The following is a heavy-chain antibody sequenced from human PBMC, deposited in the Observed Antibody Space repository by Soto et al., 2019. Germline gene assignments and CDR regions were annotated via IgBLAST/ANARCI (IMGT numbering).Heavy chain of an antibody. J-gene: IGHJ6*02. Sequence: AASVKVSCKASGGSLSNYGISWVRQAPGQRLEWMGGIIPVFGTANYAQKFQGRVTITADESTSIVYMDVTSLRSEDTAVYYCARGDATKIVVTTYYAMDVWGQGTTVTVSS. CDR1: GGSLSNYG. D-gene: IGHD3-9*01. CDR3: ARGDATKIVVTTYYAMDV. CDR2: IIPVFGTA. V-gene: IGHV1-69*13.